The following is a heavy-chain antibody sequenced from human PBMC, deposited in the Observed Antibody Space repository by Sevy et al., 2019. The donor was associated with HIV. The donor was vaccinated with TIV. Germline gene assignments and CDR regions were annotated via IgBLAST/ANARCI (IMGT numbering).Heavy chain of an antibody. D-gene: IGHD3-16*01. CDR1: GFTFSNAW. V-gene: IGHV3-15*01. Sequence: GGSLRLSCVVSGFTFSNAWMNWVRQIPGKGLEWVGQIKPKSRGETVYYAEPVQGRFTISRDDSKDTLYLQMNSLKSDDTGVYYCTDSKFGISWDYWGQGTLVTVSS. CDR3: TDSKFGISWDY. CDR2: IKPKSRGETV. J-gene: IGHJ4*02.